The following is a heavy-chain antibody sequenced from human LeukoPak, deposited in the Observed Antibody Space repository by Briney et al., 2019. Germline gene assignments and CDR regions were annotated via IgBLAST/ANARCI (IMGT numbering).Heavy chain of an antibody. J-gene: IGHJ4*02. CDR3: TTDSPHGDYDY. D-gene: IGHD4-17*01. Sequence: GGSLRLSCAASGFTFSNAWMSWVRQASGKGLEWVGRIKSKTDGGTTDYAAPVKGRFTISRDDSKNTLYLQMNSLKTEDTAVYYCTTDSPHGDYDYWGQGTLVTVSS. CDR1: GFTFSNAW. V-gene: IGHV3-15*01. CDR2: IKSKTDGGTT.